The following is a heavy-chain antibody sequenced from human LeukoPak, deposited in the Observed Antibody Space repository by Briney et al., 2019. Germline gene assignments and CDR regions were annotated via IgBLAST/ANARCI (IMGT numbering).Heavy chain of an antibody. J-gene: IGHJ6*02. Sequence: PGGSLRLSCAASGFTLSSYVMRWVRQAPGKGLEWVSSISNSGGNTYYADSVKGRFTISRDNSKNTLYLQMNSLRADDTAVYYCAKVQPGSRTSYGMDVWGQGTTVTVSS. D-gene: IGHD3-10*01. CDR3: AKVQPGSRTSYGMDV. V-gene: IGHV3-23*01. CDR2: ISNSGGNT. CDR1: GFTLSSYV.